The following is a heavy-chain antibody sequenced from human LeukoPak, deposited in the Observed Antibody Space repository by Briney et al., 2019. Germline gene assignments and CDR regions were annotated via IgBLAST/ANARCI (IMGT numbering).Heavy chain of an antibody. V-gene: IGHV3-21*01. CDR3: ARDRVSSSSGDFDY. CDR2: ISSSSSYI. CDR1: GFTFSSYS. D-gene: IGHD6-6*01. J-gene: IGHJ4*02. Sequence: GGSLRLSCAASGFTFSSYSMNWVRQALGKGLEWVSSISSSSSYIYYADSVKGRFTISRDNAKNSLYLQMNSLRAEDTAVYYCARDRVSSSSGDFDYWGQGTLVTVSS.